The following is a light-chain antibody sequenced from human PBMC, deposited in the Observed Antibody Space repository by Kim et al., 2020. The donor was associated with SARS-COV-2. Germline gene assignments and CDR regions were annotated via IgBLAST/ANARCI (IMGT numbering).Light chain of an antibody. CDR3: QQTYTTPPNT. CDR2: AAT. J-gene: IGKJ5*01. Sequence: DIQMTQSPSSLSASVGDRVTITCRASQSISSYLNWYQQKPGKSPKLLIYAATSLHSGVPSRFSGSRSGTDFTLTISSLQPEDFATYYCQQTYTTPPNTFGQGTRLEIK. CDR1: QSISSY. V-gene: IGKV1-39*01.